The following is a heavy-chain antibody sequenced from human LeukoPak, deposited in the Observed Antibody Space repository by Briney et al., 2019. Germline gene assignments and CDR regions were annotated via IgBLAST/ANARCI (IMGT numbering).Heavy chain of an antibody. Sequence: GESLKISCKASGYRFTSYWIGWVRQMPGKGLEWMGIIYPGDSDIKYGPSFQGQVTISVDKSISTAYLHWSSLKASDTAMYYCVRPATYYDASGNYYTNTYFDYWGQGTLVTVSS. CDR1: GYRFTSYW. CDR2: IYPGDSDI. D-gene: IGHD3-10*01. J-gene: IGHJ4*02. V-gene: IGHV5-51*01. CDR3: VRPATYYDASGNYYTNTYFDY.